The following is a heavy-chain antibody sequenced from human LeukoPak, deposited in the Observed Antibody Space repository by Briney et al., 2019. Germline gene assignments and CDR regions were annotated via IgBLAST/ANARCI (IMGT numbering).Heavy chain of an antibody. CDR2: ISYDGSNK. D-gene: IGHD1-14*01. Sequence: GGSLRLSCAASGFTFSSYGMHWVRQAPGKGLEWVAVISYDGSNKYYADSVKGRFTISRDNSKNTLYLQMNSLRAEDTAVYYCAKASPNRLVYYYYYYMDVWGKGTTVTVSS. J-gene: IGHJ6*03. CDR1: GFTFSSYG. V-gene: IGHV3-30*18. CDR3: AKASPNRLVYYYYYYMDV.